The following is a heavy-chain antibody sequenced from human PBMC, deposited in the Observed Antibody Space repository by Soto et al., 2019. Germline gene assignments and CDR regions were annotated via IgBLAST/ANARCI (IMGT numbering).Heavy chain of an antibody. CDR2: IIPIFGTA. J-gene: IGHJ4*02. Sequence: SVKVSCKASGGTFSSYAISWVRQAPGQGLEWMGGIIPIFGTANYAQKFQGRVTITADESTSTAYMELSSLRSEDTAVYYCASGGRVRGVIPLDYWGQGTLVTVSS. CDR3: ASGGRVRGVIPLDY. CDR1: GGTFSSYA. D-gene: IGHD3-10*01. V-gene: IGHV1-69*13.